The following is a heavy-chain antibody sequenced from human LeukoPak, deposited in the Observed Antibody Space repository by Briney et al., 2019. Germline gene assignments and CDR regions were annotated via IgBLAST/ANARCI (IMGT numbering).Heavy chain of an antibody. CDR2: ISYAGTNE. V-gene: IGHV3-30*18. CDR3: AKDSGIAVPAGGGFDP. CDR1: GFSFSAYG. D-gene: IGHD6-19*01. Sequence: PGGSLRLSCAASGFSFSAYGMHWVRQAPGKGLEWVAIISYAGTNEYYADSVKGRFTISRDNSKNMLYLQMNSLRVEDTAVYFCAKDSGIAVPAGGGFDPWGQGILVTVSS. J-gene: IGHJ5*02.